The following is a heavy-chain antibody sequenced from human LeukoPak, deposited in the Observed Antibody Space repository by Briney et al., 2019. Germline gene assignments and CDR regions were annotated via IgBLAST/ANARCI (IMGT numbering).Heavy chain of an antibody. CDR2: ISGSGGST. V-gene: IGHV3-23*01. CDR3: AKDSVVVAATLFPYYYYYGMDV. D-gene: IGHD2-15*01. J-gene: IGHJ6*02. CDR1: GFTFSSYA. Sequence: PGGSLRLSCAASGFTFSSYAMSWVRHAPGKGLEWVSAISGSGGSTYYADSVKGRFTISRDNSKNTLYLQMNSLRAEDTAVYYCAKDSVVVAATLFPYYYYYGMDVWGQGTTVTVSS.